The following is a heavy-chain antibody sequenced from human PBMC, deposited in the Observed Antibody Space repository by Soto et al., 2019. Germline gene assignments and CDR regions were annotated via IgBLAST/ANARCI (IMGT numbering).Heavy chain of an antibody. CDR3: ARGETGPIAVAGTDY. Sequence: GGSLRLSCAASGFTFSSYWMSWVRQAPGKGLEWVANIKQDGSEKYYVDSVKGRFTISRDNAKNSLYLQMNSLRAEDTAVYYCARGETGPIAVAGTDYWGQGTLVTVSS. V-gene: IGHV3-7*01. CDR2: IKQDGSEK. D-gene: IGHD6-19*01. CDR1: GFTFSSYW. J-gene: IGHJ4*02.